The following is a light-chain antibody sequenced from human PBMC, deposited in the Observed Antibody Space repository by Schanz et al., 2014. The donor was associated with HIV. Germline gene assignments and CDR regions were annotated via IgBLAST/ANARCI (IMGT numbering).Light chain of an antibody. CDR2: GAS. CDR1: QSIRND. V-gene: IGKV3D-15*01. CDR3: QQYADSPPLT. Sequence: EIVMTQSPATLSVSPGERATLSCRASQSIRNDLAWYQQKPGQAPRLLIFGASNRATGIPDRFSGGVSGTDFTLTISRVEPEDYAVYYCQQYADSPPLTFGGGTKVEIK. J-gene: IGKJ4*01.